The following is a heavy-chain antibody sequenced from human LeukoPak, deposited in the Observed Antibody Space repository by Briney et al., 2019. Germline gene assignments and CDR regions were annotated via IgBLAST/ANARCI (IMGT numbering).Heavy chain of an antibody. CDR2: IYPGDSDT. CDR3: ASGNHCGSTSCALDY. D-gene: IGHD2-2*01. CDR1: GYSFASYW. V-gene: IGHV5-51*01. J-gene: IGHJ4*02. Sequence: GESLKISCEGSGYSFASYWIGWVRQMPGKGLGWMGSIYPGDSDTRYSPSFQGQVTISADKSLATAYLQWGSLKASDTAMYYCASGNHCGSTSCALDYWGQGPLVTVSS.